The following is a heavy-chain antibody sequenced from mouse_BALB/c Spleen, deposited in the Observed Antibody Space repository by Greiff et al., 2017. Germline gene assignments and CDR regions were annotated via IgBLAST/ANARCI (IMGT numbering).Heavy chain of an antibody. CDR2: IYPYNGGT. J-gene: IGHJ3*01. CDR1: GYTFTDYN. V-gene: IGHV1S29*02. Sequence: EVQLQQSGPELVKPGASVKISCKASGYTFTDYNMHWVKQSHGKSLEWIGYIYPYNGGTGYNQKFKSKATLTVDNSSSTAYMELRSLTSEDSAVYYCARFDYDVPWFAYWGQGTLVTVSA. D-gene: IGHD2-4*01. CDR3: ARFDYDVPWFAY.